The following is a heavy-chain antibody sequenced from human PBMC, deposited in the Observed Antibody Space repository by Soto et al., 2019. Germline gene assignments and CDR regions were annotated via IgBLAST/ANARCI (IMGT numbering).Heavy chain of an antibody. CDR1: GGSISSYY. CDR3: ARAVRYFDWLLPEEDYYYYVDV. D-gene: IGHD3-9*01. J-gene: IGHJ6*03. Sequence: PSETLSLTCTVSGGSISSYYWSWIRQPPGKGLEWIGYIYYSGSTNYNPSLKSRVTISVDTSKNQFSLKLSSVTAADTAVYYCARAVRYFDWLLPEEDYYYYVDVWGKGTTVTVSS. CDR2: IYYSGST. V-gene: IGHV4-59*01.